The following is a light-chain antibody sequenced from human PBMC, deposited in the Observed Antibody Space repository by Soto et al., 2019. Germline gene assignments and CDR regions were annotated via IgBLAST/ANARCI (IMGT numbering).Light chain of an antibody. CDR3: QQYYSYPPWT. CDR2: AAS. J-gene: IGKJ1*01. CDR1: QGISSY. Sequence: AIRMTQSPSSLSASTGDRVTITCRASQGISSYLAWYQQNPGQAPKLLIYAASTLQSGVPSRFSGSGSGTDFTLTISCLQSEDFATYYCQQYYSYPPWTFGQGTKVEIK. V-gene: IGKV1-8*01.